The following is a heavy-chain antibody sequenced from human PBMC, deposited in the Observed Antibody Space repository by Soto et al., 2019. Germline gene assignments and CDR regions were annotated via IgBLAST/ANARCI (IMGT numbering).Heavy chain of an antibody. V-gene: IGHV3-30*18. CDR3: AKELDSSGWEYFDY. D-gene: IGHD6-19*01. CDR2: ISYAGSNK. J-gene: IGHJ4*02. Sequence: QVQLVESGGGVVQPGRSLRLSCAASGFTFSSYGMHWVRQAPGKGLEWVAVISYAGSNKYYADSVKGRFTISRDNSKNTLYLQMNSLRAEDTAVYYCAKELDSSGWEYFDYWGQGTLVTVSS. CDR1: GFTFSSYG.